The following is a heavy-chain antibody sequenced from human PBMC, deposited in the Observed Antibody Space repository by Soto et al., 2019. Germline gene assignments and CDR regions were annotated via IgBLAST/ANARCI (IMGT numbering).Heavy chain of an antibody. Sequence: SETLSLTCTVSGGSISSYYWSWIRQPPGKGLEWIGYIYYSGSTNYNPSLKSRVTISVDTSKNQFSLNLSSVTAADTAVYYCARDSSGYSYFDYWGQGTLVTVSS. J-gene: IGHJ4*02. CDR2: IYYSGST. V-gene: IGHV4-59*12. CDR3: ARDSSGYSYFDY. D-gene: IGHD3-22*01. CDR1: GGSISSYY.